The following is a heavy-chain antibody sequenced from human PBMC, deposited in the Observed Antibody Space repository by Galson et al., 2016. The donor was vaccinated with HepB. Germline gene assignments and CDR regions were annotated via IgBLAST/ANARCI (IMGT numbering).Heavy chain of an antibody. D-gene: IGHD2-15*01. CDR3: VKDYCGGGSCFPTDS. CDR1: GFTLSSYG. Sequence: SLRLSCAASGFTLSSYGMHWVRQAPGKGLEWVAVISYDGSDKYYGNSVKGRFTISRDNSKNKLYLQMNSLRAEDTAVYYCVKDYCGGGSCFPTDSWGQGTLVTVSS. V-gene: IGHV3-30*18. CDR2: ISYDGSDK. J-gene: IGHJ4*02.